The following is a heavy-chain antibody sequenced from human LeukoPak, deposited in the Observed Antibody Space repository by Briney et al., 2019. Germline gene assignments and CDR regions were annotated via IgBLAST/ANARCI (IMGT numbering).Heavy chain of an antibody. V-gene: IGHV5-51*01. CDR1: GYSFTSYW. Sequence: GESLEISCKGSGYSFTSYWIGWVRQMPGKGLEWMGIIYPGDSDTRYSPSFQGQVTISADKSISTAYLQWSSLKASDTAMYYCARPIDSSGYYYVSWGQGTLVTVSS. D-gene: IGHD3-22*01. CDR3: ARPIDSSGYYYVS. J-gene: IGHJ4*02. CDR2: IYPGDSDT.